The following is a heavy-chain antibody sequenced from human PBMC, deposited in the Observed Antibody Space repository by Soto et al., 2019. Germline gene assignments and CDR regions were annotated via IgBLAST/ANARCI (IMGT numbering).Heavy chain of an antibody. CDR2: ISAYNGNT. V-gene: IGHV1-18*01. Sequence: QVQLVQSGAEVKNPGASVKVSCKSSGYTFTSYGISWVRQAPGQGLEWMGWISAYNGNTKYAQKLQGRVTMTTDTATSTAYMELSSLTSDDTAVYYCARGDAAQNFQHWGQGTLVTVSS. CDR3: ARGDAAQNFQH. D-gene: IGHD6-25*01. J-gene: IGHJ1*01. CDR1: GYTFTSYG.